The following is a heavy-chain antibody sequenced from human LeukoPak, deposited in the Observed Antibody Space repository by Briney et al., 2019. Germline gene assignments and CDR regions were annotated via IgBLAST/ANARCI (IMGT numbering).Heavy chain of an antibody. CDR2: ISSSGSTI. D-gene: IGHD3-22*01. CDR3: ARDGVVVITYGMDV. Sequence: GGSLRLSCAASGFTFSSYEMNWVRQAPGKGLEWVSYISSSGSTIYYADSVKGRFTLSRENAKNSLYLQMSSLRAEDTAVYYCARDGVVVITYGMDVWGQGTTVTVSS. V-gene: IGHV3-48*03. CDR1: GFTFSSYE. J-gene: IGHJ6*02.